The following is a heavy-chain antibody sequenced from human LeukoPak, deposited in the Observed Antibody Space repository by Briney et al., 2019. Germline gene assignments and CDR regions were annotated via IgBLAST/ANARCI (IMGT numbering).Heavy chain of an antibody. V-gene: IGHV3-23*01. CDR1: GFTFSSYW. CDR2: ISGSGDST. D-gene: IGHD3-10*01. J-gene: IGHJ5*01. Sequence: GGSLRLSCAASGFTFSSYWMSWVRQAPGKGLEWVSAISGSGDSTYYADSVKGRFTISRDNSKNTLYLQMNSLRAEDTAVYYCAKDAVRGSGRINWFDSWGQGTLVTVSS. CDR3: AKDAVRGSGRINWFDS.